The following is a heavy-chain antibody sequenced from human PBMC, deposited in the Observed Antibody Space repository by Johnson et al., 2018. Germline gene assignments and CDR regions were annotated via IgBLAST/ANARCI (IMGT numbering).Heavy chain of an antibody. CDR2: IGETGSPV. V-gene: IGHV3-11*04. CDR1: GFSLRDHY. J-gene: IGHJ5*01. D-gene: IGHD1-14*01. Sequence: QVQLVESGGGLVKPGGSLRLSCAASGFSLRDHYMGWIRQAPGKGLEWVTYIGETGSPVYYADSVKGRFTVSRDNTKNSRSLQMTSLRVEDTAVYYCARGACRAGSYNDWSVSWGQGSVVTVAS. CDR3: ARGACRAGSYNDWSVS.